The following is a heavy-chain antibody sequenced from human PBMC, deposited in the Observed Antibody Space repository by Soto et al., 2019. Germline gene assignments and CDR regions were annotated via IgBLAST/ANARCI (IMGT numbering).Heavy chain of an antibody. D-gene: IGHD3-10*01. CDR1: GFMFSAYT. CDR3: ATPHYFNP. CDR2: ISECSIYI. V-gene: IGHV3-21*06. J-gene: IGHJ5*02. Sequence: SGGSLRLSCAASGFMFSAYTMNWVRQAPGKGREWLSSISECSIYIDYADSLRGRFTVSRDNARNSIYLQIDSLGVEDTAVYYCATPHYFNPWGPGTLVTVSS.